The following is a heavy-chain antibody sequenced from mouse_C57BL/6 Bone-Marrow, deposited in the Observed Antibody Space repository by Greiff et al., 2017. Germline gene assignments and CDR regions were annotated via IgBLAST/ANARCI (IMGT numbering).Heavy chain of an antibody. CDR1: GYTFTSYG. J-gene: IGHJ3*01. V-gene: IGHV1-81*01. CDR2: IYPRSGNT. CDR3: ARWVLRKAY. Sequence: VKLKESGAELARPGASVKLSCKASGYTFTSYGISWVKQRTGQGLEWIGEIYPRSGNTYYNEKFKGKATLTADKSSSTAYMELRSLTSEDSAVYFCARWVLRKAYWGQGTLVTVSA. D-gene: IGHD1-1*01.